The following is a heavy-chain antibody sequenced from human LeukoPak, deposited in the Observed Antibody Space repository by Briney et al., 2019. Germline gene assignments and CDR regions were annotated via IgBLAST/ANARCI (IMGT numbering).Heavy chain of an antibody. CDR1: GFIFSTYS. J-gene: IGHJ4*02. CDR3: AREGGFDY. D-gene: IGHD3-16*01. CDR2: ISSSNI. V-gene: IGHV3-48*01. Sequence: GGSLRLSCAASGFIFSTYSMSWVRQAQGQGLEWASSISSSNIYYADSVRGRFTISRDNAKNSLYLQMNSLRADDTAVYYCAREGGFDYWGQGTLVTVSS.